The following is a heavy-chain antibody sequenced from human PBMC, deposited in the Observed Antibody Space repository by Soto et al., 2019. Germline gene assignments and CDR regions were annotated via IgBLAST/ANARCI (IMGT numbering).Heavy chain of an antibody. CDR3: ASCQSGYSYEDGMDV. CDR2: IYTSGST. D-gene: IGHD5-18*01. CDR1: GGSISSYY. V-gene: IGHV4-4*07. J-gene: IGHJ6*02. Sequence: PSETLSLTCTVSGGSISSYYWSWIRQPAGKGLEWIGRIYTSGSTNYNPSLKSRVTMSVDTSKNQFSLKLSSVTAADTAVYYCASCQSGYSYEDGMDVWGQGTTVTVSS.